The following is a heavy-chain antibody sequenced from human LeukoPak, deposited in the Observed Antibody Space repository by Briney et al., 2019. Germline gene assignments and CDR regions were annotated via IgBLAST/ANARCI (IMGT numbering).Heavy chain of an antibody. J-gene: IGHJ4*02. Sequence: PGGSLRLSCAASGFSFTDAWMNWVRQAPGKGLEWVGRIKSITYETHYSAPVQGRFTMSRDDSRTTLYLQMSSLRSDDTAVYYCARHNEFFNWGQGTLVTVSS. D-gene: IGHD3-10*01. CDR1: GFSFTDAW. CDR2: IKSITYET. CDR3: ARHNEFFN. V-gene: IGHV3-15*01.